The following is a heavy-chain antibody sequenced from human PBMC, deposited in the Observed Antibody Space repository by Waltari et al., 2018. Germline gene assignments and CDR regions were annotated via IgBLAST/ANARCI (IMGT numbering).Heavy chain of an antibody. CDR2: IYPGDSDT. CDR1: GYSFTSYW. J-gene: IGHJ3*02. V-gene: IGHV5-51*03. D-gene: IGHD3-22*01. CDR3: ARRFLRFYYYDSSVGAFDI. Sequence: EVQLVQSGAEVKKPGESLKISCKGSGYSFTSYWIGWVRQMPGKVLEWMGIIYPGDSDTRYSPSFQGQVTSSADKSISTAYLQWSSLKASDTAMYYCARRFLRFYYYDSSVGAFDIWGQGTMVTVSS.